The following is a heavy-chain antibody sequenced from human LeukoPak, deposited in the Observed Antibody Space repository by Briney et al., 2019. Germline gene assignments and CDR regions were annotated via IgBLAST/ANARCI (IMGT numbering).Heavy chain of an antibody. D-gene: IGHD3-22*01. V-gene: IGHV4-30-4*08. CDR2: IYYSGST. CDR3: ARHVERNYYDSSGYSFDY. CDR1: GGSISSGDYY. Sequence: SETLSLTCTVSGGSISSGDYYWSWIRQPPGKGLEWIGYIYYSGSTNYNPSLKSRVTISVDTSKNQFSLKLSSMTAADTAVYYCARHVERNYYDSSGYSFDYWGQGTLVTVSS. J-gene: IGHJ4*02.